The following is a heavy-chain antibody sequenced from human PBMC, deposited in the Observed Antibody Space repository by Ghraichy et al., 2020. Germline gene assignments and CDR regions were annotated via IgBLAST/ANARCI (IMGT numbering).Heavy chain of an antibody. D-gene: IGHD3-10*01. Sequence: ASVKVSCKASGYTFTSYSMNWVRQAPGQRLEWMGWINTGNGNTKYSQKFQGRVTITRDTSASTVYMELSSLRSEDTAVYYCVRDSFDSGTSWGQGTLVSVSS. V-gene: IGHV1-3*04. CDR2: INTGNGNT. J-gene: IGHJ5*02. CDR1: GYTFTSYS. CDR3: VRDSFDSGTS.